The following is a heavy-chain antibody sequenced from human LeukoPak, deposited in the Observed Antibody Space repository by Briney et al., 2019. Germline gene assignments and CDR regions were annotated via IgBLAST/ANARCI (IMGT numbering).Heavy chain of an antibody. Sequence: QPGGSLRLSCVVSGFNFDNFAMHWVRQPLGKGLEWVAVISHDARTKYYADSVKGRFTISRDNAKNSLYLQMNSLRAEDTAVYYCNVWFGNWFDPWGQGTLVTVSS. V-gene: IGHV3-30*04. J-gene: IGHJ5*02. CDR2: ISHDARTK. D-gene: IGHD3-10*01. CDR3: NVWFGNWFDP. CDR1: GFNFDNFA.